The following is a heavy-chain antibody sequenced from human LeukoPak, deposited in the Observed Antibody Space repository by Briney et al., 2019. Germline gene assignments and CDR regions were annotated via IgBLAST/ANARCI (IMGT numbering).Heavy chain of an antibody. CDR1: GYTFTSYG. V-gene: IGHV1-69*04. Sequence: SVKVSCKASGYTFTSYGISWVRQAPGQGREGMGRIIPILGIANYAQKFQGRVTITADKSTSTAYMELSSLRSEDTAVYYCARAPNRILEPGKWFDPWGQGTLVTVSS. D-gene: IGHD3-3*01. J-gene: IGHJ5*02. CDR2: IIPILGIA. CDR3: ARAPNRILEPGKWFDP.